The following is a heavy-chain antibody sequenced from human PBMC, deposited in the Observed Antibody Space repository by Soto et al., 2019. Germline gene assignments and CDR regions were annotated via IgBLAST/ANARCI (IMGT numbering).Heavy chain of an antibody. CDR2: IYYSGST. J-gene: IGHJ5*02. CDR3: AKLPWADYGAIFDP. V-gene: IGHV4-59*01. CDR1: GGSISNYY. D-gene: IGHD4-17*01. Sequence: QVQLQESGPGLVKPSETLSLTCTVSGGSISNYYWTWIRQPPGKGLEWIGYIYYSGSTNYNPSLKRRATISVVTSKNQFSLKLSSVTAPDTAAYYCAKLPWADYGAIFDPWGQGTLVTVSS.